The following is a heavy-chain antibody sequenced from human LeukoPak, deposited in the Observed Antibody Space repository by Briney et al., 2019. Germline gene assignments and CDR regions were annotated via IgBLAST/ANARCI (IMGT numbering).Heavy chain of an antibody. D-gene: IGHD1-26*01. V-gene: IGHV4-59*11. Sequence: KASETLSLTCTVSRDSLSNHYWSCIRQPPGKELVWIGYIFYSGNTHYNPSLKSRVTMSVDTSKNQFSLRLSSVTPAGTAVYYCARDRGEGIVGTFVYWGQGTLVSVSS. CDR3: ARDRGEGIVGTFVY. J-gene: IGHJ4*02. CDR2: IFYSGNT. CDR1: RDSLSNHY.